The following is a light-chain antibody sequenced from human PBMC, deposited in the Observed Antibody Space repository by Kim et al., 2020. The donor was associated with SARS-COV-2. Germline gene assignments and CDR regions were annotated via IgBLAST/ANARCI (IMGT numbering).Light chain of an antibody. V-gene: IGLV1-44*01. CDR3: EAWDESRNGVI. CDR1: RSEMEGKA. CDR2: TDT. J-gene: IGLJ2*01. Sequence: GKRGNITGSGSRSEMEGKANKWYQKRQGMGHKLLMDTDTERKRGVDEREAGSKSGTSDSVAMRGRQAEDEAEYYCEAWDESRNGVIFGGGTKLTVL.